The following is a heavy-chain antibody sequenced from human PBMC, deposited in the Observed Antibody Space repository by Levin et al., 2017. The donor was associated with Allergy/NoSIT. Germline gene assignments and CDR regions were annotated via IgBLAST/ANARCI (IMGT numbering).Heavy chain of an antibody. Sequence: GGSLRLTCAASGFTFDDFAMHWVRQAPGKGLEWVAGISWNSVIMDYADSVKGRFTISRDNAKNSLDLEMNSLRTEDTALYYCTKYRDSLIASAGYFDFWGQGNLVTVSS. V-gene: IGHV3-9*01. CDR2: ISWNSVIM. J-gene: IGHJ4*02. D-gene: IGHD6-13*01. CDR3: TKYRDSLIASAGYFDF. CDR1: GFTFDDFA.